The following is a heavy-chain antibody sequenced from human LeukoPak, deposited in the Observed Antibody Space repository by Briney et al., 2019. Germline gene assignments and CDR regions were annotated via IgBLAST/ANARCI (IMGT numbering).Heavy chain of an antibody. Sequence: ASVKVYCKASGGTFSSYAISWVRQDPGQGLEWMGRSIPIFGTANYAQKFQGRVTITADESTGTAYMELSSLRSEDTAVYYCAGAPRITMIVVVIGPYGAFDIWGQGTMVTVSS. CDR1: GGTFSSYA. CDR2: SIPIFGTA. V-gene: IGHV1-69*01. D-gene: IGHD3-22*01. CDR3: AGAPRITMIVVVIGPYGAFDI. J-gene: IGHJ3*02.